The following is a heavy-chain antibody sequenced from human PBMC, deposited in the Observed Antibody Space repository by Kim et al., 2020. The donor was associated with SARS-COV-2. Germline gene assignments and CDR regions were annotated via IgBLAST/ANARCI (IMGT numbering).Heavy chain of an antibody. CDR1: GGSISSYY. CDR3: ARQDNWNDAWFDP. Sequence: SETLSLTCTVSGGSISSYYWSWIRQPPGKGLEWIGYIYYSGSTNYNPSLKSRVTISVDTSKNQFSLKLSSVTAADTAVYYCARQDNWNDAWFDPWGQGTLVTVSS. J-gene: IGHJ5*02. CDR2: IYYSGST. D-gene: IGHD1-20*01. V-gene: IGHV4-59*08.